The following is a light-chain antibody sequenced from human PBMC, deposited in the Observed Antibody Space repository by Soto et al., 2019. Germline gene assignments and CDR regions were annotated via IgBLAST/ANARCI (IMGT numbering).Light chain of an antibody. CDR2: DVS. Sequence: QSVLTQPRSVSGSPGLSVTLSCTATSSDVGAYKHVSWYQPSPGEAPRAMIYDVSQRHSGVPDRCSGTKSGNTACLTISGLQAEDGADYYCCLYAGSYTWVCGSGTKVTVL. J-gene: IGLJ1*01. CDR1: SSDVGAYKH. V-gene: IGLV2-11*01. CDR3: CLYAGSYTWV.